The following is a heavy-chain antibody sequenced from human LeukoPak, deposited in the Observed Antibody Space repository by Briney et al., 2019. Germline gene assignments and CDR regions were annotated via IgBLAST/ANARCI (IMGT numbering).Heavy chain of an antibody. D-gene: IGHD3-16*01. CDR1: GYTFTTYP. V-gene: IGHV1-3*01. CDR2: INAGSGDT. J-gene: IGHJ4*02. CDR3: ARKIQGEQHPSDY. Sequence: ASVKVSCKASGYTFTTYPIHWVRQAPGQRLEWMGWINAGSGDTKYSQNFQDRVTINMDTSASTAYMELSSLTSEDTAVYYCARKIQGEQHPSDYWGQGALVTVSS.